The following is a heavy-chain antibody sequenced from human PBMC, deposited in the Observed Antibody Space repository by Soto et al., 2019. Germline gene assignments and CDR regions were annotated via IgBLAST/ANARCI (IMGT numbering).Heavy chain of an antibody. CDR2: ISSSSSTI. CDR1: GFTFSSYS. CDR3: GRHGSGGVVDPRSDYYYSYGMDV. Sequence: EVQLVESGGGLVQPGGSLRLSCAASGFTFSSYSMNWVRQAPGKGLEWVSYISSSSSTIYDADSVKGRFTISRDNAKNSLYLKMNRLRDEDTAVYYCGRHGSGGVVDPRSDYYYSYGMDVWGQGTTVTVSS. J-gene: IGHJ6*02. D-gene: IGHD3-3*01. V-gene: IGHV3-48*02.